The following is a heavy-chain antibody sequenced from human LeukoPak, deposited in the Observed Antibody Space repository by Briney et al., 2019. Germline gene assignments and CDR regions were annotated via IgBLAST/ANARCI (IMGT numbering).Heavy chain of an antibody. D-gene: IGHD3-22*01. CDR3: ARLPYYYDSSGYYYFSFDY. CDR2: INHSGST. J-gene: IGHJ4*02. CDR1: GGSFSGYS. Sequence: SETLSLTCAASGGSFSGYSWSWIRQPPGKGLEWIGEINHSGSTNYNPSLKSRVTISVDTSKNQFSLKLSSVTAADTAVYYCARLPYYYDSSGYYYFSFDYWGQGTLVTVSS. V-gene: IGHV4-34*01.